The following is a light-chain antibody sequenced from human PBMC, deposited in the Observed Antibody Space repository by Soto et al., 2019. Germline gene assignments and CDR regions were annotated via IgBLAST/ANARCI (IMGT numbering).Light chain of an antibody. CDR3: QQYGSTPLT. CDR1: QSVSSP. Sequence: EIVLTQSPGTLSLSPGERATLSCRASQSVSSPLAWYQQKPGQPPRLLIYGASSRATGIPDRFSGSGSGTDFTLTISRLEPEDFAMYYCQQYGSTPLTFGGGTKVEI. V-gene: IGKV3-20*01. CDR2: GAS. J-gene: IGKJ4*01.